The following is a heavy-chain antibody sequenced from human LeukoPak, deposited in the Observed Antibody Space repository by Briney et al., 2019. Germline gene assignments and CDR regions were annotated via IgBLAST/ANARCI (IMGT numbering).Heavy chain of an antibody. CDR2: IISIFGTA. CDR1: GGTFSSYA. CDR3: ARFLVSGMDV. Sequence: SVKVSCKASGGTFSSYAISWVRQAPGQGLEWMGGIISIFGTANYAQKFQGRVTITADESTSTAYMELSSLRSEDTAVYYCARFLVSGMDVWGQGTTVTVSS. V-gene: IGHV1-69*13. J-gene: IGHJ6*02.